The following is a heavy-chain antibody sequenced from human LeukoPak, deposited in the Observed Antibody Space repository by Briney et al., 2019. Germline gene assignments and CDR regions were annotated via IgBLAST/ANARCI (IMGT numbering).Heavy chain of an antibody. CDR1: GGSISSYY. V-gene: IGHV4-4*07. Sequence: SETLSLTCTVSGGSISSYYWSWIRQPAGKGLEWIGRIYTSGSTNYNPSLKSRVTMSVDTSKNQFSLKLSSVTAADTAVYYCARGLAVPAAMKGGTYYYYYMDVWGKGTTVNVSS. CDR2: IYTSGST. D-gene: IGHD2-2*01. CDR3: ARGLAVPAAMKGGTYYYYYMDV. J-gene: IGHJ6*03.